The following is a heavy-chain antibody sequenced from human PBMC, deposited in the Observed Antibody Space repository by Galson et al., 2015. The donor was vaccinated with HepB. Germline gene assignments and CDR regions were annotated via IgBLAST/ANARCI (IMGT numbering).Heavy chain of an antibody. CDR1: GFTFSSYA. V-gene: IGHV3-23*01. CDR2: VSGGGFST. Sequence: SLRLSCAGSGFTFSSYAMSWVRQAPGKGLEWVSAVSGGGFSTYYEDSGGGRFTISRDNSKNTLNLQLNSLRAEATAVFYCAKDWRCEFEAGAFDIWGQGTMVTVSS. D-gene: IGHD2-8*02. CDR3: AKDWRCEFEAGAFDI. J-gene: IGHJ3*02.